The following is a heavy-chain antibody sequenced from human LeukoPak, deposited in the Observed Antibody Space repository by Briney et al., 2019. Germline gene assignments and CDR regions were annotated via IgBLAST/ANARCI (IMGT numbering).Heavy chain of an antibody. CDR3: ARQSKGRSKIDY. D-gene: IGHD4-17*01. CDR2: INKDGSER. CDR1: GGTFSGYW. J-gene: IGHJ4*02. Sequence: ASVKVSCKASGGTFSGYWMSWVRQAPGKGLEWVANINKDGSERYNVDSVKGRFTISRDNANKSLYLQMNSLRAEDTSVYYCARQSKGRSKIDYWGQGTLVTVSS. V-gene: IGHV3-7*01.